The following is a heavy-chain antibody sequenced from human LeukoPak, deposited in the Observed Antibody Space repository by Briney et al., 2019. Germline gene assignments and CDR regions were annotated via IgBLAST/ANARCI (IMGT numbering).Heavy chain of an antibody. CDR2: IKQDGSEK. CDR3: ARRGAARWHYYYYMDV. J-gene: IGHJ6*03. Sequence: GGSLRLSCAASGFTFSSYWMSWVRQAPGKGLEWVANIKQDGSEKYYVDSVKGRFTISRDNAKNSLYLQMNSLRAEDTAVYYCARRGAARWHYYYYMDVWGKGTTVTVSS. V-gene: IGHV3-7*01. D-gene: IGHD6-6*01. CDR1: GFTFSSYW.